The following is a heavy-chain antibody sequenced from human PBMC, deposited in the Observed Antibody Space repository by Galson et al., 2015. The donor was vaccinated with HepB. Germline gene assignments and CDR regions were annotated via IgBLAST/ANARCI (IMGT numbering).Heavy chain of an antibody. Sequence: QSGAEVKKPGESLKISCKASGYSFRNYWIGWVRQMPGKGLECMGIIYPGDSETRYSPSFQGQVTLSADKSTNTAYLQWSSLKASDTAMYYCARLGHEGYHYYGMDVWGQRTTVTVSS. D-gene: IGHD2-2*01. CDR2: IYPGDSET. J-gene: IGHJ6*02. CDR1: GYSFRNYW. V-gene: IGHV5-51*01. CDR3: ARLGHEGYHYYGMDV.